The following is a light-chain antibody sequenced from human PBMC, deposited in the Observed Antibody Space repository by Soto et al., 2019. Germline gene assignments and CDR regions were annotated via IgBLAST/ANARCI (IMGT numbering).Light chain of an antibody. Sequence: QSALTQPASVSGSPGQSITISCAGTSSDIGGYNYVSWYQQHPGKAPKVMIYEVSNRPSGVSNRFSGSKSGNTASLTISGLQAGDEADYYCSSYTSSSTLYVFGSGTKVTVL. CDR1: SSDIGGYNY. CDR3: SSYTSSSTLYV. CDR2: EVS. J-gene: IGLJ1*01. V-gene: IGLV2-14*01.